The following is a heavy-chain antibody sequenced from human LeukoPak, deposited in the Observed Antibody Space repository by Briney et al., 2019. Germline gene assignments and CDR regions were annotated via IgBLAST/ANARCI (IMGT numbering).Heavy chain of an antibody. J-gene: IGHJ4*02. D-gene: IGHD6-19*01. Sequence: SVKVSCKASGGTFSSYAISWVRQAPGQGLEWMGGIIPIFGTANYAQKFQGRVTIIADESTSTAYMELSSPKSEDTAVYYCARLPHSSGWYRGYYFDYWGQGTLVTVSS. CDR3: ARLPHSSGWYRGYYFDY. CDR2: IIPIFGTA. V-gene: IGHV1-69*01. CDR1: GGTFSSYA.